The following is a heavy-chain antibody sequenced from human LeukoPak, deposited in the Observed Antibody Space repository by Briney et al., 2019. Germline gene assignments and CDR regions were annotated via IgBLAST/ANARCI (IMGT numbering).Heavy chain of an antibody. CDR3: VRGYSFGPYGMDV. Sequence: GGPLSLPCSPSRFPLSSYAMHGVRRAPEKGVEDVSAISDSGGSTYYADSVKGRFTISRDNSKNTLYLQMSSLRAEDTAVYFCVRGYSFGPYGMDVWGQGTTVTVSS. J-gene: IGHJ6*02. V-gene: IGHV3-64D*09. CDR2: ISDSGGST. D-gene: IGHD2-15*01. CDR1: RFPLSSYA.